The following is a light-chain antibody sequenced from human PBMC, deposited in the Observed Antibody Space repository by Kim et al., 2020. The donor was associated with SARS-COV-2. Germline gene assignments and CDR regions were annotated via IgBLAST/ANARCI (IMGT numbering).Light chain of an antibody. Sequence: DIQMTQSPSTVSASVGDRVTITCRASQSFSSWLAWYQQKPGKAPKLLIYQTSSLQSGVPSRFSGSGSGTEFTLTINSLQPDDFATYYCQQYNSYPITFVQGTRLEIK. CDR2: QTS. CDR3: QQYNSYPIT. CDR1: QSFSSW. J-gene: IGKJ5*01. V-gene: IGKV1-5*03.